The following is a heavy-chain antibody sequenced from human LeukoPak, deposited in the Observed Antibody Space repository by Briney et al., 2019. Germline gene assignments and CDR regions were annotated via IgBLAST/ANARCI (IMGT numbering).Heavy chain of an antibody. CDR1: GGSISSGDYY. CDR3: ARDPEYGNFDY. Sequence: PSETLSLTCTVSGGSISSGDYYWSWIRQPPGKGLEWTGYIYYSGRTYYNPSLKSRVTISVDTSKNQFSLKLSSVTAADTAVYYCARDPEYGNFDYWGQGTLVTVSS. J-gene: IGHJ4*02. CDR2: IYYSGRT. V-gene: IGHV4-30-4*08. D-gene: IGHD4-17*01.